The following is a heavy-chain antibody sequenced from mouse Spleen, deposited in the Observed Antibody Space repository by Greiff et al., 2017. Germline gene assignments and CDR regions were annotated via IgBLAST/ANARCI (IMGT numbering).Heavy chain of an antibody. Sequence: EVHLVESGGGLVKLGGSLKLSCAASGFTFSSYAMSWVRQTPEKRLEWVATISSGGGNTYYPDSVKGRFTISRDNAKNTLYLQMSSLKSEDTAMYYCARQETTVVVFDYWGQGTTLTVSS. CDR1: GFTFSSYA. D-gene: IGHD1-1*01. CDR3: ARQETTVVVFDY. V-gene: IGHV5-9-3*01. J-gene: IGHJ2*01. CDR2: ISSGGGNT.